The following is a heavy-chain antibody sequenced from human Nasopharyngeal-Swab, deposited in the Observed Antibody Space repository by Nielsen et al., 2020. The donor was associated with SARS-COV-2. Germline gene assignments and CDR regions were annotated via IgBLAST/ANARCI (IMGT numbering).Heavy chain of an antibody. J-gene: IGHJ4*02. CDR2: ISSNGGST. Sequence: GESLKISCAASGFTFSSYAMHWVRQAPGKGLEYVSAISSNGGSTYYANSVKGRFTIPRDNSKNTLYLQMGSLRAEDMAVYYCATGPEGFDYWGQGTLVTVSS. CDR3: ATGPEGFDY. V-gene: IGHV3-64*01. CDR1: GFTFSSYA.